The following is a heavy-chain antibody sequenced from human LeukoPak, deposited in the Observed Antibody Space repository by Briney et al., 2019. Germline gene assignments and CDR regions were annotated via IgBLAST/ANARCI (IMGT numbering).Heavy chain of an antibody. CDR3: ARWGPDFWSGYYID. Sequence: SQTLSLTCTVSGGSLSSGSYYWSWIRQPAGKGLEWIGRIYTSGSTNYNPSLKSRVTISVDTSKNQFSLKLSSVTAADTAVYYCARWGPDFWSGYYIDWGQGTLVTVSS. CDR1: GGSLSSGSYY. CDR2: IYTSGST. V-gene: IGHV4-61*02. D-gene: IGHD3-3*01. J-gene: IGHJ4*02.